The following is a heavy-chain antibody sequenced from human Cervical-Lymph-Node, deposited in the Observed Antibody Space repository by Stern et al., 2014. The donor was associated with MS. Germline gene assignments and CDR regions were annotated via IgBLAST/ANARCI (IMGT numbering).Heavy chain of an antibody. D-gene: IGHD2-8*01. V-gene: IGHV3-30*03. J-gene: IGHJ4*02. CDR1: GFTFSSYG. CDR2: ISYDGNHK. CDR3: ARDYEDTSMLFDH. Sequence: VQLVESGGAVVQPGRSLRLSCAASGFTFSSYGMHWVRQAPGKGLECGTVISYDGNHKYYAASVKGRFTISRDNSKNMLHLQMNSVTPDDTAIYYCARDYEDTSMLFDHWGQGTLVTVSS.